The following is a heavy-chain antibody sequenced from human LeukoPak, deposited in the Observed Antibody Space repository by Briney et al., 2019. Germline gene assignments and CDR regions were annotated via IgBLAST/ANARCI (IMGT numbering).Heavy chain of an antibody. J-gene: IGHJ4*02. Sequence: GRSLRLSCAASGFTFDDYAMSWVRQAPGKGLEWVSAISGSGGSTYYADSVKGRFTISRDNSKNTLYLQMNSLRAEDTAVYYCAKASNYGSGSYYPRGVDYWGQGTLVTVSS. D-gene: IGHD3-10*01. V-gene: IGHV3-23*01. CDR3: AKASNYGSGSYYPRGVDY. CDR2: ISGSGGST. CDR1: GFTFDDYA.